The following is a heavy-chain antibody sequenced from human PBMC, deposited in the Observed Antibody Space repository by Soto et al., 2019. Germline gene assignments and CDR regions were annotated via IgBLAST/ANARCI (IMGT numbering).Heavy chain of an antibody. CDR3: ARHLNYDFWGGYPFDY. CDR1: GGSISSSSYY. Sequence: QLQLQESGPGLVKPSETLSLTCTVSGGSISSSSYYWGWIRQPPGKGLEWIGSIYYSGSTYYNPSLKSRVTISVHTSKNQFSLKLSSVTAADTAVDYRARHLNYDFWGGYPFDYWGQGTLVTVSS. CDR2: IYYSGST. V-gene: IGHV4-39*01. D-gene: IGHD3-3*01. J-gene: IGHJ4*02.